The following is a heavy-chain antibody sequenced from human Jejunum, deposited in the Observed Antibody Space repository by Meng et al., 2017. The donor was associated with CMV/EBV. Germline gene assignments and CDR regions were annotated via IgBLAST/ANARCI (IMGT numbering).Heavy chain of an antibody. V-gene: IGHV4-4*07. CDR2: IYTSGST. CDR3: ARESGSYYWFDP. J-gene: IGHJ5*02. D-gene: IGHD1-26*01. Sequence: LQESGQGLVKSSETLSLTCFVSAGSISGYYWSWIRQPAGKGLEWIGRIYTSGSTHYNPSLKSRLTMSVDLSNNQISLKLRSVTAADTAVYYCARESGSYYWFDPWGQGTLVTVSS. CDR1: AGSISGYY.